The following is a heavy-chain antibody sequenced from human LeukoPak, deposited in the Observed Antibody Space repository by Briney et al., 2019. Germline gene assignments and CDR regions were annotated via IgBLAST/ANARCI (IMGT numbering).Heavy chain of an antibody. D-gene: IGHD1-7*01. CDR1: GFIFSSYW. CDR2: MNQRGSM. V-gene: IGHV4-4*02. J-gene: IGHJ4*02. Sequence: GSLRLSCAASGFIFSSYWMHWVRHAPGKGLEWIGEMNQRGSMNYNPSLKSRVTISVDRSKNQFSLKLSSVTAADTAVYYCARELELRYWGQGTLVTVSS. CDR3: ARELELRY.